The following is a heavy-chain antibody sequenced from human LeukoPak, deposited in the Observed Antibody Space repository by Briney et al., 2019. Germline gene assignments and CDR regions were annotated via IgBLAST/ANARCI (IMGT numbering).Heavy chain of an antibody. D-gene: IGHD3-22*01. Sequence: GGSLRLSCAASGFTLSSYAMSGVRPAPGKGREWVSAISGRGGSTYYPDSVKGGFTTSRDNSKNTLYLQRNSLRAEDPAVYCCVKKNAGYYDSSGYRYDYWGEGTLVTVSS. CDR3: VKKNAGYYDSSGYRYDY. CDR2: ISGRGGST. V-gene: IGHV3-23*01. CDR1: GFTLSSYA. J-gene: IGHJ4*02.